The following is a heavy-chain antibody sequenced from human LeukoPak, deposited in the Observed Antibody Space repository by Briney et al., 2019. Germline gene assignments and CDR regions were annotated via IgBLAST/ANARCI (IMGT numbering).Heavy chain of an antibody. CDR3: ARVPMYYYDSSVYSGAFDI. D-gene: IGHD3-22*01. V-gene: IGHV3-30*02. CDR1: GFTFSGYG. J-gene: IGHJ3*02. CDR2: IRSHNSDT. Sequence: GGSLRLSCATSGFTFSGYGMNWVRQAPGKGLEWLASIRSHNSDTYYADSLKGRFTISRDNAMNSLYLQMNTMRAQDMAGYYCARVPMYYYDSSVYSGAFDIWGQGTMVTVSS.